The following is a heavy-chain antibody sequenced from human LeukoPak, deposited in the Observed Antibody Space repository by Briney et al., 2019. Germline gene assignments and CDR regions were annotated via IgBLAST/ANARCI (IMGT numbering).Heavy chain of an antibody. J-gene: IGHJ4*02. V-gene: IGHV3-23*01. D-gene: IGHD3-22*01. Sequence: GGSLRLSCAASGFTFSSYAMSWVRQAPGKGLEWVSAISGSGGSTYYADSVKGRFTISRDNSKNTLYLQMNSLRAEDTAVYHCAKGGYYDSSGYYGYWGQGTLVTVSS. CDR1: GFTFSSYA. CDR2: ISGSGGST. CDR3: AKGGYYDSSGYYGY.